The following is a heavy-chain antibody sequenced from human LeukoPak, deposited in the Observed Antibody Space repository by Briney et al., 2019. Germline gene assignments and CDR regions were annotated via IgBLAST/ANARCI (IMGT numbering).Heavy chain of an antibody. Sequence: ASVKVSCKASGYTFTSYGISWVRQAPGQGLEWMGWISAYNGNTNYAQKLQGRVTMTTDTSTSTAYMELRSLRSDDTAVYYCAGGYYGSGSYYNEEVYWFDLGGQGTLVTVSS. J-gene: IGHJ5*02. V-gene: IGHV1-18*01. D-gene: IGHD3-10*01. CDR3: AGGYYGSGSYYNEEVYWFDL. CDR1: GYTFTSYG. CDR2: ISAYNGNT.